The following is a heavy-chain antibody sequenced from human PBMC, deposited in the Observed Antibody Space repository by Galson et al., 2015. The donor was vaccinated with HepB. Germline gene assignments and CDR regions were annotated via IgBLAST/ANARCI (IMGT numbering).Heavy chain of an antibody. J-gene: IGHJ4*02. Sequence: SVKVSCKASGGTFSSYAISWVRQAPGQGLEWMGGIIPIFGTANYAQKFQGRVTITADKSTSTAYMELSSLRSEDTAVYYCARERSSSPSMGFDYWGQGTLVTVSS. CDR1: GGTFSSYA. V-gene: IGHV1-69*06. D-gene: IGHD6-6*01. CDR3: ARERSSSPSMGFDY. CDR2: IIPIFGTA.